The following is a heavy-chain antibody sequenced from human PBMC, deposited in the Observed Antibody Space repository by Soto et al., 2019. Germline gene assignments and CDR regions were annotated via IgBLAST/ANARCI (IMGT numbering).Heavy chain of an antibody. CDR1: GFTFSSYG. CDR2: ISYDGSNK. V-gene: IGHV3-30*18. CDR3: AKARGATPSGRFDY. J-gene: IGHJ4*02. D-gene: IGHD1-26*01. Sequence: PGGSLRLSCAASGFTFSSYGMHWVRQAPGKGLEWAAVISYDGSNKYYADSVKGRFTISRDNSKNTLYLQMNSLRAEDTAVYYCAKARGATPSGRFDYWGQGTLVTVSS.